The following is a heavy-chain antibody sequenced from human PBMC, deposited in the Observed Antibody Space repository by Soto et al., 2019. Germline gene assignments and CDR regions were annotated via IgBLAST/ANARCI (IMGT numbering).Heavy chain of an antibody. CDR1: GFTFSSYG. Sequence: QVQLVESGGGVVQPGRSLRLSCAASGFTFSSYGMHWVRQAPGKGLEWVAVISYEGSNKYYADSVKGRFTISRDNSKNTLYLQMNSLRGEDTAVYFCARDHVVAAAGNWYLDLWGRGTMVAVSS. D-gene: IGHD6-13*01. J-gene: IGHJ2*01. V-gene: IGHV3-30*03. CDR2: ISYEGSNK. CDR3: ARDHVVAAAGNWYLDL.